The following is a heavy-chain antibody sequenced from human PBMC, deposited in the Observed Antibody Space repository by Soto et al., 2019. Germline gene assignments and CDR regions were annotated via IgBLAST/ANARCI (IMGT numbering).Heavy chain of an antibody. Sequence: DVQLVESGGGLVQPGRSLRLSCAASGFTFDDYAMHWVRQAPGKGLEWASGISWNSGDIGYADSVKGRFTISRDNAKNSLYLQMNSLRAEDTALYYCAKHDDYIFDYWGQGTLVTVSS. CDR2: ISWNSGDI. CDR3: AKHDDYIFDY. D-gene: IGHD5-12*01. CDR1: GFTFDDYA. J-gene: IGHJ4*02. V-gene: IGHV3-9*01.